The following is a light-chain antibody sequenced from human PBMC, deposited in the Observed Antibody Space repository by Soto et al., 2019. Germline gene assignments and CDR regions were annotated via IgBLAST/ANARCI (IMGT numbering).Light chain of an antibody. CDR1: SSDVGGYNY. CDR3: SSYTSSSTPWV. J-gene: IGLJ3*02. CDR2: EVS. Sequence: QSALTQPASVSGSPGQSITIACTGTSSDVGGYNYVSWYQQHPGKATKLMIYEVSNRPSGVSNRFSGYKSGNTASLTISGLQAEDEADYYCSSYTSSSTPWVFGGGTKLTLL. V-gene: IGLV2-14*01.